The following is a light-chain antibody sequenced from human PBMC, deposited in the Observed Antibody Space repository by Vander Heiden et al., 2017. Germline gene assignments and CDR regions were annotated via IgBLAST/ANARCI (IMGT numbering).Light chain of an antibody. J-gene: IGLJ3*02. V-gene: IGLV1-47*01. Sequence: QSLLSQPPSAARTPGQWVTISCSGSSSNIGRNYVYWYQQLPGTAPKLLIYRNNQRPSGLPDRFSGSKSGTSASPAISGLRSEDEADYYCAAWDDSLGGRVFGGGTKLTVL. CDR2: RNN. CDR3: AAWDDSLGGRV. CDR1: SSNIGRNY.